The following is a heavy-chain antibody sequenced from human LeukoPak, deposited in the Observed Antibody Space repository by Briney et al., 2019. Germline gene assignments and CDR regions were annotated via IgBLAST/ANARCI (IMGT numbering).Heavy chain of an antibody. Sequence: GGSLRLSCAASGFSFRFYSMNWVRQTPGKGLEWVSGISWNSGSIGYADSVKGRFTISRDNAKNSLYLQMNSLRAEDTALYYCAKIAAASYWGQGTLVTVSS. CDR1: GFSFRFYS. D-gene: IGHD6-13*01. J-gene: IGHJ4*02. CDR3: AKIAAASY. V-gene: IGHV3-9*01. CDR2: ISWNSGSI.